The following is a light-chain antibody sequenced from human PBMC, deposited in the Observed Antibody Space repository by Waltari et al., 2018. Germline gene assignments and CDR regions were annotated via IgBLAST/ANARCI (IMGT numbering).Light chain of an antibody. CDR1: SSDVGGYNY. Sequence: QSALTQPPSASGSPGQSVTISCTGTSSDVGGYNYVSWYQQHPGKAPKLMIYEVSKRPSGVPERFSGSKSGNTASRTVSGLQAEDEADYYCSSYAGSNNFGVVFGGGTKLTVL. CDR3: SSYAGSNNFGVV. CDR2: EVS. J-gene: IGLJ2*01. V-gene: IGLV2-8*01.